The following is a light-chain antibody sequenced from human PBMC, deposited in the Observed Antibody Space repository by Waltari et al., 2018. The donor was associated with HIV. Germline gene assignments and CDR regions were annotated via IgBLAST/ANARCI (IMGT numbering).Light chain of an antibody. Sequence: QSVLTQSPSVSEASGQRVTISCSGSNSNIGSHAVTWYRQSPGKPPKLPVYHDDLILSGVSDRLSASKSGTSAALAINDLQSEDESLYYCATWDDGLNALLFGGGTKVTVL. V-gene: IGLV1-36*01. CDR2: HDD. CDR3: ATWDDGLNALL. CDR1: NSNIGSHA. J-gene: IGLJ2*01.